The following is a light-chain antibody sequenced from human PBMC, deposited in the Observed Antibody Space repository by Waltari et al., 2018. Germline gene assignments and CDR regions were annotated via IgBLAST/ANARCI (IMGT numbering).Light chain of an antibody. CDR2: DTS. CDR1: TGAVTSGHY. CDR3: LLSYNDVRSV. V-gene: IGLV7-46*01. J-gene: IGLJ2*01. Sequence: QAVVTQEPSVTVSPGGTVTLTCGSTTGAVTSGHYPYWFQQKPGHAPRTLIFDTSHRHFWTPARFSGSLLGGKAALTLSGAQDEDEAEYYCLLSYNDVRSVFGGGTKLTVL.